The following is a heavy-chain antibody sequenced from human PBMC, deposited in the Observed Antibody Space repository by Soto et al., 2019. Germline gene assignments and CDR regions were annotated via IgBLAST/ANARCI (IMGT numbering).Heavy chain of an antibody. Sequence: QVQLVQSGAEVKKPGASVKVSCKASGYTFTSYYMHWVRQAPGQGLEWMGIINPSGGSTSYAQKFQGRDTMTRDTSTSTVYMELSSLRSEDTAVYYCARGKVIYDYGGNGDAFDIWGQGTMVTVSS. J-gene: IGHJ3*02. CDR1: GYTFTSYY. D-gene: IGHD4-17*01. V-gene: IGHV1-46*01. CDR3: ARGKVIYDYGGNGDAFDI. CDR2: INPSGGST.